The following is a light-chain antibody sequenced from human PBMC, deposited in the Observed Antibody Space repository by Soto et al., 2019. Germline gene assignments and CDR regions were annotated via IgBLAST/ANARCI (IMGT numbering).Light chain of an antibody. CDR3: QQSYSSLALT. J-gene: IGKJ4*01. V-gene: IGKV1-39*01. CDR2: DAS. Sequence: DIPMTQSPSSLSASVGDRVTVTCRASQSIATLLNWYQHKPGKHPKLLISDASNLKSGVPSRFSGSGSGTDFTLTINSLHPEDFATYYCQQSYSSLALTFGGGTKLDIK. CDR1: QSIATL.